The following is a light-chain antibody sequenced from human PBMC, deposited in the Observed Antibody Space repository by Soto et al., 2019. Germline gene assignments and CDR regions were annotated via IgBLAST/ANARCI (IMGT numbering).Light chain of an antibody. CDR1: QSISNH. Sequence: IPMTTCPFSLSASAQARAVTICRASQSISNHLNWDQQKPGKAPKLLIFAASSLQSGVPSRFSGSRSGPDFTLTISSLQPDDFATYYCQHYNSYSEAFGQGTKVEIK. V-gene: IGKV1-39*01. CDR3: QHYNSYSEA. CDR2: AAS. J-gene: IGKJ1*01.